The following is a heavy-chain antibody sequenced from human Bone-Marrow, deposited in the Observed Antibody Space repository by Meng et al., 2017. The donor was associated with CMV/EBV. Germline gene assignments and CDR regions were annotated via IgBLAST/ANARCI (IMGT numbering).Heavy chain of an antibody. CDR1: GFTFSSYS. D-gene: IGHD6-19*01. Sequence: GGSLRLSCAASGFTFSSYSMNWIRQAPGKGREWVSSISSSSSYIYYADSVKRRFTISRDNAKHSLYLQMNSLRAEDTAVYYCATRPYSSGWYYFDFWGQGTLVTVSS. V-gene: IGHV3-21*01. CDR3: ATRPYSSGWYYFDF. J-gene: IGHJ4*02. CDR2: ISSSSSYI.